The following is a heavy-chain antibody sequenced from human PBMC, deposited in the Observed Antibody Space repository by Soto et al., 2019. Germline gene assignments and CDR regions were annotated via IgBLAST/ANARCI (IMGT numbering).Heavy chain of an antibody. V-gene: IGHV5-51*01. CDR3: ARRFSVAGTAFDI. CDR1: GYSFTSYW. D-gene: IGHD6-19*01. Sequence: PGESLKISCKGSGYSFTSYWIGWVRQMPGKGLEWMGIIYPGDSDTRYSPSFQGQVTISVDKSISTAYLQWSSLKASDTAMYYCARRFSVAGTAFDIWGQGTMVTVS. CDR2: IYPGDSDT. J-gene: IGHJ3*02.